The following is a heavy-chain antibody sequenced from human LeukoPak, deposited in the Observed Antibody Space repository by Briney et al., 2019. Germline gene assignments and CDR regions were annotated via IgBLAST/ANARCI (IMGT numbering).Heavy chain of an antibody. J-gene: IGHJ4*02. D-gene: IGHD3-9*01. Sequence: PGGSLRLSCAASGFTFSSYWMSWVRQAPGKGLEWVANIKQDGSEKYYVDSVKGRFTISRDNAKNSLYLQMNSLRAEDTAVYYCARSAYYDILTGYYLGGPSDYWGQGTLVTVSS. CDR3: ARSAYYDILTGYYLGGPSDY. V-gene: IGHV3-7*01. CDR1: GFTFSSYW. CDR2: IKQDGSEK.